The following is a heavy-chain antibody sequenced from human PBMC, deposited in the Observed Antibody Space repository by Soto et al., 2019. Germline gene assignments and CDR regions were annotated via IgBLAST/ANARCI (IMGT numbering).Heavy chain of an antibody. CDR3: ARDKAVRFLEWFSGTGKPDV. CDR2: IGTAGDT. CDR1: GFTFSSYD. Sequence: PGGSLRLSCAASGFTFSSYDMHWVRQATGKGLEWVSAIGTAGDTYYPGSVKGRFTISRENAKNSLYLQMNSLRAGDTAVYYCARDKAVRFLEWFSGTGKPDVWGQGTTVTVSS. J-gene: IGHJ6*02. V-gene: IGHV3-13*01. D-gene: IGHD3-3*01.